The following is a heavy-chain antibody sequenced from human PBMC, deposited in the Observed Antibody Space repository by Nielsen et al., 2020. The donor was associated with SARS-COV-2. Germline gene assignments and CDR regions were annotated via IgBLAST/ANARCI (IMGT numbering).Heavy chain of an antibody. J-gene: IGHJ6*02. D-gene: IGHD1-14*01. CDR1: GFTFSSYW. V-gene: IGHV3-7*03. CDR2: IKQDGSEK. CDR3: ARVSEPTYYYGMDV. Sequence: WGSLRLSCAASGFTFSSYWMSWVRQAPGKGLEWVANIKQDGSEKYYVDSVKGRFTISRDNAKNSLYLQMNSLRAEDTALYHCARVSEPTYYYGMDVWGQGTTVTVSS.